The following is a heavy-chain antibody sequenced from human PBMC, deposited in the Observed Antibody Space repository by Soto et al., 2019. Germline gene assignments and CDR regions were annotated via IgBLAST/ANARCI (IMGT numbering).Heavy chain of an antibody. D-gene: IGHD2-2*01. J-gene: IGHJ6*02. Sequence: SETLSLTCAVYGGSFSGYYWSWIRQPPGKGLEWIGEINHSGSTNYNPSLKSRVTISVDTSTNQFSLKLSSVTAADTAVYYCARTVVPAATGYYYGMDVWGQGTTVTVSS. CDR1: GGSFSGYY. V-gene: IGHV4-34*01. CDR2: INHSGST. CDR3: ARTVVPAATGYYYGMDV.